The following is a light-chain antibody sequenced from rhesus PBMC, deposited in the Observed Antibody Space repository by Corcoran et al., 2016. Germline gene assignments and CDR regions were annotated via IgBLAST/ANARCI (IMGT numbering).Light chain of an antibody. CDR2: GAS. J-gene: IGKJ2*01. Sequence: EIVMTQSPATLALSPGERATLSCRASQSVSSYLAWYQQKPGQAPRLLIYGASSRDTGIPDRFSGRGSGTEFTLTISSRETEDVGVYFCRQSSSWPSFGQGTKVKIK. CDR3: RQSSSWPS. V-gene: IGKV3-24*04. CDR1: QSVSSY.